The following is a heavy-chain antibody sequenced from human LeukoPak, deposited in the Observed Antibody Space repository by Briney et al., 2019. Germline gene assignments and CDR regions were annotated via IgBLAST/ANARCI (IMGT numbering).Heavy chain of an antibody. CDR3: AEGGGYEAQYYYYYLDV. V-gene: IGHV3-21*01. D-gene: IGHD5-12*01. Sequence: GGSLRLSCAASGFTFSSYSMNWVRQAPGKGLEWVSSISSSSSYIYYADSLKGRFTVSRDNSKNTLYLQMKSLRAEDTAVYYCAEGGGYEAQYYYYYLDVWGKGTTVTISS. J-gene: IGHJ6*03. CDR1: GFTFSSYS. CDR2: ISSSSSYI.